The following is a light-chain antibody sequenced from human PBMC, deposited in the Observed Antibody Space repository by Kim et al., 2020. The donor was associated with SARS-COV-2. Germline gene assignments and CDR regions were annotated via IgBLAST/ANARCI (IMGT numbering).Light chain of an antibody. CDR3: QQRRIWPLT. Sequence: LSPGERATLSCRASQSVSSYLAWYQQKPGQAPRLLIYAASARATGIPARFSGSGSGTDFTLTISSLEPEDFAVYYCQQRRIWPLTFGGGTKVDIK. CDR1: QSVSSY. J-gene: IGKJ4*01. CDR2: AAS. V-gene: IGKV3-11*01.